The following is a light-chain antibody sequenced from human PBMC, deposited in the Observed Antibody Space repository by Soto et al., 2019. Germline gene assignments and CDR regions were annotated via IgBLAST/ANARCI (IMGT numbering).Light chain of an antibody. V-gene: IGKV1-27*01. CDR1: QGISNY. Sequence: DIQMTQSPSSLSASVGDRVTITCRARQGISNYLAWYQQKPGKVPKLLIYAASTLQSGVPSRFSGSGSGTDFTLTISSLQPEDVATYYCQKYNSAPFFGPGTKVDIK. CDR3: QKYNSAPF. J-gene: IGKJ3*01. CDR2: AAS.